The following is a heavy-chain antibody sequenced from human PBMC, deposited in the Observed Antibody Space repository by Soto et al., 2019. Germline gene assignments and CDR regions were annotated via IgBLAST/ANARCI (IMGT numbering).Heavy chain of an antibody. J-gene: IGHJ3*02. CDR1: GFTFSSYA. CDR2: ISGSGGST. D-gene: IGHD3-16*01. V-gene: IGHV3-23*01. CDR3: ATDQGVGPHYDYVWASGAFDI. Sequence: EVQLLESGGGLVQPGGSLRLSCAASGFTFSSYAMSWVRQAPGKGLEWVSAISGSGGSTYYADSVKGRFTISRDNSKNTLYLQMNSLRAEDTAVYYCATDQGVGPHYDYVWASGAFDIWGQGTMVTVSS.